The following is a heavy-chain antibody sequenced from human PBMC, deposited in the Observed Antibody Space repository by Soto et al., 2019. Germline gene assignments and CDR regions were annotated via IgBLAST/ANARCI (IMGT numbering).Heavy chain of an antibody. V-gene: IGHV3-30*01. J-gene: IGHJ4*02. CDR3: ARDPSYYESSGYYFYFDY. Sequence: DSVKGRFTISRDNSKNTLYLQMNSLRVEDTAVYYCARDPSYYESSGYYFYFDYWGQGTLVTVSS. D-gene: IGHD3-22*01.